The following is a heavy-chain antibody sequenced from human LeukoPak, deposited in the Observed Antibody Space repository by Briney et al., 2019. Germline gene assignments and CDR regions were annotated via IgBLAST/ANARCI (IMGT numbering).Heavy chain of an antibody. V-gene: IGHV3-9*01. CDR3: ARDRSTVTTWVDY. CDR1: GFTFDDYA. Sequence: GGSLRLSCAASGFTFDDYAMHWVRQAPGKGLEWVSGISWNSGSIGYADSVKGRFTISRDNAKNSLYLQMNSLRAEDTAVYYCARDRSTVTTWVDYWGQGTLVTVSS. CDR2: ISWNSGSI. D-gene: IGHD4-17*01. J-gene: IGHJ4*02.